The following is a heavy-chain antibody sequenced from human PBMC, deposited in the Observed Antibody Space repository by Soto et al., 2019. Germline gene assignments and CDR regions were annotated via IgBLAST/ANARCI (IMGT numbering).Heavy chain of an antibody. CDR2: LIPIFGTA. J-gene: IGHJ6*02. Sequence: QVQLVQSGAEVKKPGSSVKVSCKASGGTFSSYAISWVRQAPGQGLEWMGGLIPIFGTANYAQKFQGRVTITADKSTSTAYMELSSLRSEDTAVYYCASAQYDFWSGYYRPYYYYGMDVWGQGTTVTVSS. V-gene: IGHV1-69*06. CDR3: ASAQYDFWSGYYRPYYYYGMDV. CDR1: GGTFSSYA. D-gene: IGHD3-3*01.